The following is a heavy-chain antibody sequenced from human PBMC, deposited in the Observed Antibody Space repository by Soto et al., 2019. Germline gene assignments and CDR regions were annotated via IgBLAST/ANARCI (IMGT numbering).Heavy chain of an antibody. CDR3: ARVSVAGTSAVFDI. D-gene: IGHD6-19*01. J-gene: IGHJ3*02. V-gene: IGHV1-2*04. CDR2: INPNSGGT. CDR1: GYTFTGYY. Sequence: ASVKVSCKASGYTFTGYYMHWVRQAPGQGLEWMGWINPNSGGTNYAQKFQGWVTMTRDTSISTAYMELSRLRSDDTAVYYCARVSVAGTSAVFDIWGQGKMVTVSS.